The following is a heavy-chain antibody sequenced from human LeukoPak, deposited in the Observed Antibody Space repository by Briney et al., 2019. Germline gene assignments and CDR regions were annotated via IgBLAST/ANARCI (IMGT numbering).Heavy chain of an antibody. CDR2: IYETGST. V-gene: IGHV4-39*01. CDR3: ARHSGSGYYFYFYTMDV. D-gene: IGHD2-15*01. J-gene: IGHJ6*01. Sequence: SETLSLTCTVSGASISSSTYYWGRIRQPPGKGLEWIGCIYETGSTYYKSSLKSRVTISVDTSKNQFSLKLSSVTAADTAVYYCARHSGSGYYFYFYTMDVWGQGATVTVSS. CDR1: GASISSSTYY.